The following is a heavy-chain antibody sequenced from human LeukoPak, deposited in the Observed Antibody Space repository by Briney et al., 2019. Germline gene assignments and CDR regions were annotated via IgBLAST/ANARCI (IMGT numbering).Heavy chain of an antibody. CDR1: GFTFSSYA. Sequence: GGSLRLSCAASGFTFSSYAMHWVRQAPGKGLEWVAVISYDGSNKYYADSVKGRFTISRDNSKNTLYLQMNSLRAEDTAVYYCARVVIGTTVTYYYFDYWGQGTLVTVSS. J-gene: IGHJ4*02. CDR2: ISYDGSNK. V-gene: IGHV3-30-3*01. CDR3: ARVVIGTTVTYYYFDY. D-gene: IGHD4-11*01.